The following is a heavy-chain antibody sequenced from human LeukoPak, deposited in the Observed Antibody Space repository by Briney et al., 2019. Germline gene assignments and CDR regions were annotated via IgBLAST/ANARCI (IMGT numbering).Heavy chain of an antibody. D-gene: IGHD3-22*01. CDR3: ASIHHYYDSSGYYYEYFQH. Sequence: GGSLRLSCAASGFTFSSYSMNWVRQAPGKGLEWVSSISSGSSYIYYADSVKGRFTIPRDNAKNSLYLQMNSLRAEDTAVYYCASIHHYYDSSGYYYEYFQHWGQGTLVTVSS. CDR2: ISSGSSYI. V-gene: IGHV3-21*01. J-gene: IGHJ1*01. CDR1: GFTFSSYS.